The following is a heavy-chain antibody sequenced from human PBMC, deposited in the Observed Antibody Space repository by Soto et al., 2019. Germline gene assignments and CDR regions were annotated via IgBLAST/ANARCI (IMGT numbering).Heavy chain of an antibody. CDR2: ISWNSGSI. V-gene: IGHV3-9*01. J-gene: IGHJ3*02. CDR1: GFTFDDYA. D-gene: IGHD6-19*01. CDR3: AKDMAVAGNDAFDI. Sequence: PGGSLRLSCAASGFTFDDYAMHWARQAPGKGLEWVSGISWNSGSIGYADSVKGRFTISRDNAKNSLYLQMNSLRAEDTALYYCAKDMAVAGNDAFDIWGQGTMVTVSS.